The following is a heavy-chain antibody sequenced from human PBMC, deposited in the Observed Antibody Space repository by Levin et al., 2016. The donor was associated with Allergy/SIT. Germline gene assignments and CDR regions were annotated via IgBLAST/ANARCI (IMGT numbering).Heavy chain of an antibody. J-gene: IGHJ4*02. D-gene: IGHD6-19*01. V-gene: IGHV3-48*03. CDR3: AGHWGSSGWYYFDY. Sequence: VRQAPGKGLEWVTYISSSGSTIYYADSVKGRFTISRDNAKNSLYLEMSSLRAEDTAVYYCAGHWGSSGWYYFDYWGQGTLVTVSS. CDR2: ISSSGSTI.